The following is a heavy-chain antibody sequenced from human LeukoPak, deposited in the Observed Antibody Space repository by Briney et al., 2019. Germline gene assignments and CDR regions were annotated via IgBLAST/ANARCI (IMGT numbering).Heavy chain of an antibody. CDR3: AKGRRSGWNVPYFDY. CDR1: GFTFINYA. CDR2: ICGGGGDT. D-gene: IGHD1-1*01. Sequence: GGSLRLSCAASGFTFINYAMSWVRQAPGKGLEWVSGICGGGGDTYYADSVKGRFTIPRDNSNNTLYLQMHRLRAEDTAVYYCAKGRRSGWNVPYFDYWGQGTLVAVSS. V-gene: IGHV3-23*01. J-gene: IGHJ4*02.